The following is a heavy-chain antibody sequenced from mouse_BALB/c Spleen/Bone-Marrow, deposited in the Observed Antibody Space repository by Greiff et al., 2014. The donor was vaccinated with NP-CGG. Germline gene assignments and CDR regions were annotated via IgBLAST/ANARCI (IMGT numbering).Heavy chain of an antibody. J-gene: IGHJ4*01. D-gene: IGHD4-1*01. CDR1: GFNIKDTY. CDR3: ARWEYYAMDY. CDR2: IGPANGNT. Sequence: EVKLVESGAELVKPGASVKLSCTASGFNIKDTYMHWVKQRPEQGLEWIGRIGPANGNTNYDPKFQGKATITADTSSNTAYLQLSSLTSEDTAVYYCARWEYYAMDYWGQGTSVTVSS. V-gene: IGHV14-3*02.